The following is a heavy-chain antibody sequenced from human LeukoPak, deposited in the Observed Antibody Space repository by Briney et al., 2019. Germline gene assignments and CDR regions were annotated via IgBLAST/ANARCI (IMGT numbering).Heavy chain of an antibody. J-gene: IGHJ6*04. Sequence: SETLSLTCAVYGGSFSGYYWSWIRHPSRKGLEWIGEINHSGSTNYNPSINSRVTLSVDTSKTQFSLKLSSVTAADTAVYYCARGALLRYFDWLSKHYGMDVWGKGTTVTVSS. D-gene: IGHD3-9*01. V-gene: IGHV4-34*01. CDR3: ARGALLRYFDWLSKHYGMDV. CDR1: GGSFSGYY. CDR2: INHSGST.